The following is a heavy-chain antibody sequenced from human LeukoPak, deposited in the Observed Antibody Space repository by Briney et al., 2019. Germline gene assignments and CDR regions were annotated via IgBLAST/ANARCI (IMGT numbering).Heavy chain of an antibody. V-gene: IGHV4-34*01. D-gene: IGHD6-6*01. J-gene: IGHJ4*02. Sequence: SETLSLTCAVYGGSFSGYYWSWIRQPPGKGLEWIGEINHSGSTNHNPSLKSRVTISVDTSKNQFSLKLSSVTAADTAVYYCARAMSIAARLQTIFDRWGQGTLVTVSS. CDR1: GGSFSGYY. CDR3: ARAMSIAARLQTIFDR. CDR2: INHSGST.